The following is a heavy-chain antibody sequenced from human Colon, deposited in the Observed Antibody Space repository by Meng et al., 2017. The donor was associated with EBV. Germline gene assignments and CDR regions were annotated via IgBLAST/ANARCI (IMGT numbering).Heavy chain of an antibody. V-gene: IGHV3-23*01. J-gene: IGHJ4*02. CDR1: GFTFISHT. CDR3: VPSP. CDR2: ISGGGDNI. Sequence: RVLESGGGVLPPGGSLGLSCAVSGFTFISHTMGWVRQAPGKGLEWVSGISGGGDNIYYADAVKGRFTISRDNSKNTVDLQMNSLRAEDTAVYYCVPSPGGQGTLVTVSS. D-gene: IGHD1-14*01.